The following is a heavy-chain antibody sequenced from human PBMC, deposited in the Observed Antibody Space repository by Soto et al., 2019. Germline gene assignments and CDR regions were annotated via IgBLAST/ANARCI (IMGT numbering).Heavy chain of an antibody. V-gene: IGHV3-23*01. CDR2: ISGSGGST. D-gene: IGHD4-17*01. Sequence: GSLGLSCAASGFTFSSYAMSWVRQAPGKGLEWVSAISGSGGSTYYADSVKGRFTISRDNSKNTLYLQMNSLRAEDTAVYYCATRGYTVTALGGMDVWGQGTTVTVSS. CDR1: GFTFSSYA. J-gene: IGHJ6*02. CDR3: ATRGYTVTALGGMDV.